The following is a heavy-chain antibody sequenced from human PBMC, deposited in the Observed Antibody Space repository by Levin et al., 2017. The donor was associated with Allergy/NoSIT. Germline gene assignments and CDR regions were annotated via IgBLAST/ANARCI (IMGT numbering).Heavy chain of an antibody. CDR2: IYYSGST. Sequence: PSETLSLTCTVSGGSISSSSYYWGWIRQPPGKGLEWIGSIYYSGSTYYNPSLKSRVTISVDTSKNQFSLKLSSVTAADTAVYYCARVLWFGELYQLGEGYDYYMDGWGKGTTVTVSS. D-gene: IGHD3-10*01. CDR3: ARVLWFGELYQLGEGYDYYMDG. J-gene: IGHJ6*03. V-gene: IGHV4-39*01. CDR1: GGSISSSSYY.